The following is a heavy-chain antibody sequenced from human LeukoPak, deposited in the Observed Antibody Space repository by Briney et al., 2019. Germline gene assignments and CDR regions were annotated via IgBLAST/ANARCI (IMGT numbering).Heavy chain of an antibody. J-gene: IGHJ6*02. Sequence: ASVKVSCKASGYTFTSYNTNRVSQAPGQGRERRARMNPNSGNTGYAQKLQGRVTMTRNTPISTAYMELSSLRSEETAVYYCARTYGDYPAWYYYYGMDVGGQRTTVTVP. CDR2: MNPNSGNT. D-gene: IGHD4-17*01. CDR3: ARTYGDYPAWYYYYGMDV. V-gene: IGHV1-8*01. CDR1: GYTFTSYN.